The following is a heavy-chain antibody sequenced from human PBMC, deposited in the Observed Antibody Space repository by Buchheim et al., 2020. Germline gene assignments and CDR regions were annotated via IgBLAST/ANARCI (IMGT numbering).Heavy chain of an antibody. V-gene: IGHV3-74*01. CDR3: VRLLDRDY. CDR2: IRGDGGVA. Sequence: ELQLVESGGGLVQPGGSLRLSCAASGFAFSSYWMHWVRQPPGKGLVWVARIRGDGGVAEYAESMKGRFTISRDNARNMVYLQMNSLRVEDTAVYYCVRLLDRDYWCQG. J-gene: IGHJ4*02. CDR1: GFAFSSYW.